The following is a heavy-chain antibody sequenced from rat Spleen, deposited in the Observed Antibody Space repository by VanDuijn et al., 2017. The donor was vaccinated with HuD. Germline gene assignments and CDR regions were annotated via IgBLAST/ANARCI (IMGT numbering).Heavy chain of an antibody. J-gene: IGHJ4*01. CDR3: AKTTVAYYYVMDA. CDR1: DYSITSCYG. Sequence: EVRLQESGPGLVKPSQSLSLTCSVTDYSITSCYGWRWIRKFPGNKLEWMGYINSAGSTNYNPSLKSRISIMRDTSKNQFFLQVNSVTTEDTATYYCAKTTVAYYYVMDAWGQGASVTVSS. CDR2: INSAGST. V-gene: IGHV3-3*01. D-gene: IGHD1-11*01.